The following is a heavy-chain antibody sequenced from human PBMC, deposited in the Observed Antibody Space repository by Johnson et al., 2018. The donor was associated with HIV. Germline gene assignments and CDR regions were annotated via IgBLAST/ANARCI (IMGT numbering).Heavy chain of an antibody. CDR1: GFSFSDYA. D-gene: IGHD3-22*01. CDR2: ISYDGSSK. CDR3: ARGITMIAVVKGDAFDI. V-gene: IGHV3-30*04. J-gene: IGHJ3*02. Sequence: SCAASGFSFSDYAMHWVRQAPGKGLEWVAVISYDGSSKFYPNSLKGRFSISRDNSKNTVYLQMNSLRTEDTAVYYCARGITMIAVVKGDAFDIWGQGTMVTVSS.